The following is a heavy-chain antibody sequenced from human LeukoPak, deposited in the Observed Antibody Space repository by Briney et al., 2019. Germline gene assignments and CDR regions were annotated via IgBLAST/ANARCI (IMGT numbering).Heavy chain of an antibody. CDR1: GFTFACYA. CDR2: ISYDGSNK. J-gene: IGHJ4*02. V-gene: IGHV3-30*04. D-gene: IGHD1-26*01. CDR3: ASGAGGWELLTKSTFDY. Sequence: PGGSLRLSCAASGFTFACYAFHWVRQAPGKGLEWVAVISYDGSNKYYADSVKGRFTISRDNSKNTLFLQMNSLRLEDTAVYYCASGAGGWELLTKSTFDYWGQGTLVTVSS.